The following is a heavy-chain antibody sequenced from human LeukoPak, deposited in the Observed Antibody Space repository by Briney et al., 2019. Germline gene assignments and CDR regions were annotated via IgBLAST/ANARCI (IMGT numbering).Heavy chain of an antibody. J-gene: IGHJ3*02. CDR1: GFTFNNYA. CDR2: ISGGGETT. D-gene: IGHD3-22*01. CDR3: AKEQDDSSGLDAFDI. V-gene: IGHV3-23*01. Sequence: GGSLRLSCAASGFTFNNYAMNWVRQAPGKGLEWVSSISGGGETTYYADSAKGRFTISRDNSQNTLYLQMNSLRAEDTAVYYCAKEQDDSSGLDAFDIWGQGTMVTVSS.